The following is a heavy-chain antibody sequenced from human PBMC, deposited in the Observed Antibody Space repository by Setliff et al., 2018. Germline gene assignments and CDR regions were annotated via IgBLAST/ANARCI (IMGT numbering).Heavy chain of an antibody. CDR2: ISGSGGFI. V-gene: IGHV3-23*01. J-gene: IGHJ4*02. CDR1: GFNFGNYA. CDR3: AKRALTSTMVASGGDFDY. Sequence: GGSLRLSCAASGFNFGNYAMTWVRQAPGKGLHWVSSISGSGGFIYAADTAKGRFTISRGNSKNTVFLQMNSLRVEDTGIHYCAKRALTSTMVASGGDFDYWAQGTLVTVSS. D-gene: IGHD3-10*01.